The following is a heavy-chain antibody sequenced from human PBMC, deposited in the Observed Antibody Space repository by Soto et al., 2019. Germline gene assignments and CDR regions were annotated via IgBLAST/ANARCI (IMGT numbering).Heavy chain of an antibody. D-gene: IGHD6-19*01. CDR1: GFSLSSTRMA. J-gene: IGHJ4*02. Sequence: QITLKESGPTLVKPTQTLTLTYTFSGFSLSSTRMAVGWIRQPPGKALEWLALIYWDDDMRYSPFLKSRLTITKDTSKNQVVLTMSNMDPVDTARYYCAHIVVAGLGYYFDYWGQGTLVTVSS. V-gene: IGHV2-5*02. CDR3: AHIVVAGLGYYFDY. CDR2: IYWDDDM.